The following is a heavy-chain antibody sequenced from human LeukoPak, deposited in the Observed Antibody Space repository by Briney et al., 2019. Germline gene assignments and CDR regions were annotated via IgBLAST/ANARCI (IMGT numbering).Heavy chain of an antibody. CDR2: INPSGGST. V-gene: IGHV1-46*01. CDR3: AREMESTVDLSCSSTSCYGAFDI. J-gene: IGHJ3*02. CDR1: GYTFTSYY. Sequence: ASVKVSCKASGYTFTSYYMHWVRQAPGQGLEWMGIINPSGGSTSYAQKFQGRVTMTRDTPTSTVYMELSSLRSEDTAVYYCAREMESTVDLSCSSTSCYGAFDIWGQGTMVTVSS. D-gene: IGHD2-2*01.